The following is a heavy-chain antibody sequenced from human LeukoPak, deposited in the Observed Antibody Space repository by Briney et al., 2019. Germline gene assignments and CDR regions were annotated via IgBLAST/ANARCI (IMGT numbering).Heavy chain of an antibody. CDR1: VASVTSGVYY. J-gene: IGHJ6*03. V-gene: IGHV4-39*01. CDR2: IYSTGNI. Sequence: SETLSLTCTVSVASVTSGVYYWGWVRQPPGKGLEWVGCIYSTGNIFYNPTLQSRVTMSVDTSKNQFSLKLSSVTAADTAVYYCAGMANYYYYMDVWGKGTTVTVSS. CDR3: AGMANYYYYMDV. D-gene: IGHD1-14*01.